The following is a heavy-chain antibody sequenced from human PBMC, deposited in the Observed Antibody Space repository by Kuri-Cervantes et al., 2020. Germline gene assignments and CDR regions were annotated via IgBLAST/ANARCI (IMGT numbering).Heavy chain of an antibody. D-gene: IGHD1-26*01. CDR1: GFTFSSYG. J-gene: IGHJ4*02. V-gene: IGHV3-30*03. CDR3: ARDPSGSPGY. CDR2: ISYDGSNK. Sequence: GESLKISGAASGFTFSSYGMHWVRQAPDKGLEWVAVISYDGSNKYYADSVKGRFTISRDNSKNTLYLQMNILRAEDTAVYYCARDPSGSPGYWGRGTLVTVSS.